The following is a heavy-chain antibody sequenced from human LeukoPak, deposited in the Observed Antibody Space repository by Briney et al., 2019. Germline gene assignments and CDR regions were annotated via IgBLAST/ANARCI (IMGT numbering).Heavy chain of an antibody. CDR2: IYYSGST. CDR3: ARSHSSYHDGDFDY. J-gene: IGHJ4*02. V-gene: IGHV4-59*01. CDR1: GGSISSYY. Sequence: SETLSLTCTVSGGSISSYYWSWIRQPPGKGLEWIGYIYYSGSTNYNPSLKSRVAISVDTSKNQFSLKLSSVTAADTAVYYCARSHSSYHDGDFDYWGQGTLVTVSS. D-gene: IGHD3-22*01.